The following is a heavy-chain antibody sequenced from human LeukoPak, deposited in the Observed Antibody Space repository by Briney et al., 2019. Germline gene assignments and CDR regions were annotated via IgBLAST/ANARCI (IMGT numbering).Heavy chain of an antibody. Sequence: VRSLRHSCAATGFTFKDSSMHWVPQPPSKGLEWVSSINWNGGGTDYADSVKGRFTISRDNAKNSLYLQLSSLRPEDTALYYCAKHMRATNTYSFFGLEVWGQGTTVTVSS. CDR3: AKHMRATNTYSFFGLEV. CDR1: GFTFKDSS. J-gene: IGHJ6*02. V-gene: IGHV3-9*01. D-gene: IGHD1-26*01. CDR2: INWNGGGT.